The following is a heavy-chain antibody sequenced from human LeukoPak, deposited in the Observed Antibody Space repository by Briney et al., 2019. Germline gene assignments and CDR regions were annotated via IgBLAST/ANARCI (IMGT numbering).Heavy chain of an antibody. D-gene: IGHD3-16*01. J-gene: IGHJ4*02. CDR2: ISGSGGST. V-gene: IGHV3-23*01. Sequence: PGGSLRLSCAASGFTFSSYGMSWVRQAPGKGLEWVSAISGSGGSTYYADSVKGRFTISRDNSKNTLYLQMNSLRAEDTAVYYCAKVGRIMITFGGVIEYWGQGTLVTVSS. CDR1: GFTFSSYG. CDR3: AKVGRIMITFGGVIEY.